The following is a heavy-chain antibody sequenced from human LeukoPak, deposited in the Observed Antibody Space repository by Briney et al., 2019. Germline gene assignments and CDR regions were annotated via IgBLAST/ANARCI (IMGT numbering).Heavy chain of an antibody. CDR1: GGSISSGGYY. V-gene: IGHV4-31*03. CDR3: ARDPLIPEGFHGPFDP. Sequence: SQTLSLTCTVSGGSISSGGYYWSWIRQHPGKGLEWIGYIYYSGSTYYNPSLKSRVTISVDTSKNQFSLKLSSVTAADTAVYYCARDPLIPEGFHGPFDPWGQGTLVTVSS. J-gene: IGHJ5*02. D-gene: IGHD2-21*01. CDR2: IYYSGST.